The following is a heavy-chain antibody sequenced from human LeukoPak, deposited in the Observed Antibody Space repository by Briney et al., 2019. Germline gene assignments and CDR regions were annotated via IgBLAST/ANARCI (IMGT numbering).Heavy chain of an antibody. CDR3: AKDISGDYGGNQ. V-gene: IGHV3-43*02. CDR2: ISGDGGST. CDR1: GFTFDDYA. D-gene: IGHD4-23*01. J-gene: IGHJ4*02. Sequence: GGSLRLSCAASGFTFDDYAMHWVRQAPGKGLEWVSLISGDGGSTYYADSVKGRFTISRDNSKNSLYLQMNRLRTEDTALYYCAKDISGDYGGNQWGQGTLVTVSS.